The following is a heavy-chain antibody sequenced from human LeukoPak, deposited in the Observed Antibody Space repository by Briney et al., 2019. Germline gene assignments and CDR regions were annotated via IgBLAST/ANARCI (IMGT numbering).Heavy chain of an antibody. CDR2: ISQDGSNQ. V-gene: IGHV3-30*04. CDR1: GLSFRDYA. CDR3: VRGRADSSAYYWGPFDL. Sequence: GKSLRLSCEASGLSFRDYAMHWVRQAPGRGLEWVAVISQDGSNQNYADSVQDRVTISRDNSKSTLFLQMFTLKTEDTAVYFCVRGRADSSAYYWGPFDLWGQGALVTVSA. D-gene: IGHD3-22*01. J-gene: IGHJ4*02.